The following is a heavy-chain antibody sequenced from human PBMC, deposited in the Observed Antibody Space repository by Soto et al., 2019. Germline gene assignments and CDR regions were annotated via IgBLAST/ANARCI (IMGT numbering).Heavy chain of an antibody. CDR1: GLTFDYAW. Sequence: PGGSLRLSCVVSGLTFDYAWMSWVRQAPGKGLEWVGRIKNKIDGETKEYAAPVKGRFTISRDDSKNTLYLEMNSLISEDTGVYYCTTDDVDYYGMDVWGQGTTVTVSS. J-gene: IGHJ6*02. V-gene: IGHV3-15*01. CDR2: IKNKIDGETK. CDR3: TTDDVDYYGMDV.